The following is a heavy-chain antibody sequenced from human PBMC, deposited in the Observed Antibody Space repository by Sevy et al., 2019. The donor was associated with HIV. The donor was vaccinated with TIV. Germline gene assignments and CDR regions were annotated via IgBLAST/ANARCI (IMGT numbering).Heavy chain of an antibody. CDR3: ASRSYYDFWSGYYDY. Sequence: GGSLRLSCAASGFTFSDYYMSWIRQAPGKGLEWVSYISSSSYTNYADSVKGRFTISRDNAKNSLYLQMNSLRAEDTAVYYCASRSYYDFWSGYYDYWGQGTLVTVSS. D-gene: IGHD3-3*01. CDR1: GFTFSDYY. J-gene: IGHJ4*02. CDR2: ISSSSYT. V-gene: IGHV3-11*06.